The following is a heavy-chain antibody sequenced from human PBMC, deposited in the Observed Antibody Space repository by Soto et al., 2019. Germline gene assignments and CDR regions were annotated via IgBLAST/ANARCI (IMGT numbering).Heavy chain of an antibody. CDR3: ARGFGELLFSWWFDP. Sequence: QVQLQESGPGLVKPSETLSLTCTVSGGSISSYYWSWIRQPPGKGLEWIGYIYYSGSTNYNPSLKSRVTISVDTSKNQFSLKLSSVTAADTAVYYCARGFGELLFSWWFDPWGQGTLVTVSS. D-gene: IGHD3-10*01. CDR2: IYYSGST. V-gene: IGHV4-59*08. J-gene: IGHJ5*02. CDR1: GGSISSYY.